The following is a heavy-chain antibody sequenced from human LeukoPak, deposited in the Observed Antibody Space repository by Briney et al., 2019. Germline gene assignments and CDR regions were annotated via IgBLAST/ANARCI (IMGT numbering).Heavy chain of an antibody. V-gene: IGHV1-2*02. Sequence: ASVKVSCKASGYTFTGYYMHWVRQAPGQGLEWMGWINPNSGGTNYAQKFQGRVTMTRDTSISTAYMELSRLRSDDTAVYYCARDAITMVRGVIGYYMDVWGKGTTVTIS. D-gene: IGHD3-10*01. CDR2: INPNSGGT. CDR3: ARDAITMVRGVIGYYMDV. J-gene: IGHJ6*03. CDR1: GYTFTGYY.